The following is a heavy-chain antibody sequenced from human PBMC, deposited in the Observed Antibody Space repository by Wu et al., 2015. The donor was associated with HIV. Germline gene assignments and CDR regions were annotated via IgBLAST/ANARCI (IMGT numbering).Heavy chain of an antibody. CDR3: AREGGYCTNGVCYGVLDY. D-gene: IGHD2-8*01. Sequence: QVQLIQSGAEVKKPGASVKVSCKVSGYTLSALSMHWVRQTPGKGLEWMGGFDPGVGETIYAQRFQGRVSMIEDTSTDTAYMELSSLRSEDTAVYYCAREGGYCTNGVCYGVLDYWGQGTLVTVSS. CDR2: FDPGVGET. V-gene: IGHV1-24*01. J-gene: IGHJ4*02. CDR1: GYTLSALS.